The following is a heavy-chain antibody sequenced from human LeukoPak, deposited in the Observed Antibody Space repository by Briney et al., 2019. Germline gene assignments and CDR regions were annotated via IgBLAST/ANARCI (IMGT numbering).Heavy chain of an antibody. D-gene: IGHD6-19*01. CDR1: GYIFSRYG. V-gene: IGHV7-4-1*02. CDR2: INTNSGNP. Sequence: GASVKVSCKASGYIFSRYGVNWVRQGPGQGLEWMGWINTNSGNPTYAQGFTGRFVFSLDTSVSTAYLQISSLKAEDTAVYYCARDLGSSGGDNWFDPWGQGTLVTVSS. CDR3: ARDLGSSGGDNWFDP. J-gene: IGHJ5*02.